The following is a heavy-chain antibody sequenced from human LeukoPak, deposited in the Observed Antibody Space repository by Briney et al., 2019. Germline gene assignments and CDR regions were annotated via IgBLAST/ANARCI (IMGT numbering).Heavy chain of an antibody. CDR1: GFTFDDYA. Sequence: GRSLRLSCAASGFTFDDYAMHWVRQAPGKGLEWVSGISWNSGSIGYADSVKGRFTISRDNAKNSLYLQINSLRAEDTALYYCAEGVPPVSGYGYYYGMDVWGQGTTVTVSS. CDR2: ISWNSGSI. CDR3: AEGVPPVSGYGYYYGMDV. J-gene: IGHJ6*02. V-gene: IGHV3-9*01. D-gene: IGHD5-18*01.